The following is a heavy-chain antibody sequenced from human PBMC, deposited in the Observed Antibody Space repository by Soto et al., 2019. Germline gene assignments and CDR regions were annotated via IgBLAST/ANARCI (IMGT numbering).Heavy chain of an antibody. J-gene: IGHJ4*02. CDR2: IYYSGST. CDR3: ARSATVSYYDSSGYYSFDY. CDR1: RFTFSDYY. Sequence: LRLSCAASRFTFSDYYMSWIRQHPGKGLEWIGYIYYSGSTYYNPSLKSRVTISVDTSKNQFSLKLSSVTAADTAVYYCARSATVSYYDSSGYYSFDYWGQGTLVTVSS. D-gene: IGHD3-22*01. V-gene: IGHV4-31*02.